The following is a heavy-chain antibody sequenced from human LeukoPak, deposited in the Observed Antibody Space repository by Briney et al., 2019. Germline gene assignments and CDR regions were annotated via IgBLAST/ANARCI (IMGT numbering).Heavy chain of an antibody. Sequence: SETLSLTCTVSGGSIGSYYWNWIRQPPGKGLEWIGYVSYSGSTNYNPSLKSRVTMSVDKSKNQFSLKLSSVTAADTAVYFCARASSGYYFDFWDQGTLVIVSS. D-gene: IGHD3-22*01. J-gene: IGHJ4*02. CDR1: GGSIGSYY. CDR2: VSYSGST. V-gene: IGHV4-59*01. CDR3: ARASSGYYFDF.